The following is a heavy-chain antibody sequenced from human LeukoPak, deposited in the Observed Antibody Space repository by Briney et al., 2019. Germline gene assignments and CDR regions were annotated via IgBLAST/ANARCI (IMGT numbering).Heavy chain of an antibody. CDR1: GFTFSSYE. Sequence: PGGSLRLSCAASGFTFSSYEMNWVRQAPGKGLEWVSYISSSGSTIYCADSVKGRFTISRDNAKNSLYLQMNSLRAEDTAVYYYARAWFGESGRGYFDYWGQGTLVTVSS. D-gene: IGHD3-10*01. CDR3: ARAWFGESGRGYFDY. V-gene: IGHV3-48*03. J-gene: IGHJ4*02. CDR2: ISSSGSTI.